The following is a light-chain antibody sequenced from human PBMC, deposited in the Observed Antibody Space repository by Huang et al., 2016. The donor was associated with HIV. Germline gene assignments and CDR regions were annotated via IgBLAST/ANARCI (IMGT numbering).Light chain of an antibody. CDR2: DAS. Sequence: EIVLTPSPATLSLSPGERATLSCRASQSVNNYLAWYQQKPGQAPRLLIYDASNRATGIPARFSGSGSGTDFTLTISSLEPEDFAVYYCQHRRNWPLTFGQGTRLEIK. V-gene: IGKV3-11*01. CDR3: QHRRNWPLT. J-gene: IGKJ5*01. CDR1: QSVNNY.